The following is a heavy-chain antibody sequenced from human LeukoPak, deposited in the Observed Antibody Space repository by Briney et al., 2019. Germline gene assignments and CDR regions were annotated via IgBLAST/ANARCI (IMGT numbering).Heavy chain of an antibody. CDR1: GFTFSSYA. Sequence: PGGSLRLSCAASGFTFSSYAMDWVRQAPGKGLEWVAVISYDGSNKYYADSVKGRFTISRDNSKNTLYLQMNSLRAEDTAVYYCARDRAYYYDSSGYYGYYYCGMDVWGQGTTVTVSS. V-gene: IGHV3-30-3*01. CDR2: ISYDGSNK. CDR3: ARDRAYYYDSSGYYGYYYCGMDV. J-gene: IGHJ6*02. D-gene: IGHD3-22*01.